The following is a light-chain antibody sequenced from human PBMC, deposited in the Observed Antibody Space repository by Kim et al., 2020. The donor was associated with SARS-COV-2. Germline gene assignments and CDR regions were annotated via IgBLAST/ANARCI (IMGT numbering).Light chain of an antibody. J-gene: IGKJ1*01. V-gene: IGKV3-20*01. CDR1: QSVSSNY. Sequence: SPGKSATLSCRASQSVSSNYLAWYQQRPGQAPRLLIYDASSRATGIPDRFSGSGSGTDFTLTISRLEPEDFAVYYCQQYSSSFRTFGQGTKVDIK. CDR2: DAS. CDR3: QQYSSSFRT.